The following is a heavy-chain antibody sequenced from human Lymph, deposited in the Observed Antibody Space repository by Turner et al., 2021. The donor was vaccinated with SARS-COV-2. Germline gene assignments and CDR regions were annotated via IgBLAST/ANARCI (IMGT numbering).Heavy chain of an antibody. CDR2: IYPGDADT. D-gene: IGHD3-3*01. CDR1: GYSFTTYW. V-gene: IGHV5-51*01. Sequence: EVQLVQSGAKVNKPGESLKISCRPSGYSFTTYWIGWVRQMPGKGLEWMGIIYPGDADTRYSPSFQGQVTISADKSISTDYLQWSSLKASDTAMYYCARREWGGSLGHIDYWGQGTLVTVSS. CDR3: ARREWGGSLGHIDY. J-gene: IGHJ4*02.